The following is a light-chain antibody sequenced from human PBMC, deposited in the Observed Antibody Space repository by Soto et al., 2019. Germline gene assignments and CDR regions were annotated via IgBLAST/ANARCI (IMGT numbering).Light chain of an antibody. V-gene: IGKV3-20*01. Sequence: EMVLTQSPGTLSLSPGERATLSCRASQSVSSNYLAWYQQKPGQAPRLLIYAASSRATGIPDRFSGSGSGTDFTLTISRLEPEDFAVYYCQQYGTSLWTFDQGTKVEIK. CDR2: AAS. CDR3: QQYGTSLWT. J-gene: IGKJ1*01. CDR1: QSVSSNY.